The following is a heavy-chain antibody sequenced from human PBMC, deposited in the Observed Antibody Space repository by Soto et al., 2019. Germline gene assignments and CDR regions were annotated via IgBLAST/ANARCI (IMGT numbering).Heavy chain of an antibody. CDR1: GFTFSSYG. CDR3: AKGGFPSY. J-gene: IGHJ4*02. D-gene: IGHD2-21*01. Sequence: QVQLVESGGGVVQPGRSLRLSCAASGFTFSSYGMHWVRQAPGKGLEWVAVISYDGSNKYYADSMKGRFTISRDNSKNTLYLQMNSLRAEDTAVYYCAKGGFPSYWGQGTLVTVSS. CDR2: ISYDGSNK. V-gene: IGHV3-30*18.